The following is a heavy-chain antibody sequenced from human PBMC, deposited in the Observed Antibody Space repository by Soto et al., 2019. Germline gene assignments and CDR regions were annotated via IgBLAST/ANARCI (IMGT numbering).Heavy chain of an antibody. J-gene: IGHJ4*02. CDR1: GFTFSTYG. Sequence: QVQLVESGVGVVQPGRSLRLSCAASGFTFSTYGMHWVRQAPGKGLGWVAVIWYDGSNKYYADSVKGRFTISRDNSKNTLYLQMNSLRADVTAVYYCARDLGRVAAGSFDYWGQGTRVTVSS. V-gene: IGHV3-33*01. D-gene: IGHD6-13*01. CDR2: IWYDGSNK. CDR3: ARDLGRVAAGSFDY.